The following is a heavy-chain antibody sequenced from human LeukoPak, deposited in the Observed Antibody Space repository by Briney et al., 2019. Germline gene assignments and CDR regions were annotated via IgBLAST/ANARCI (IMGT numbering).Heavy chain of an antibody. D-gene: IGHD1-26*01. CDR1: GFTFSSDW. V-gene: IGHV3-74*01. J-gene: IGHJ5*02. CDR3: ARGVRGSYGTDL. CDR2: INPAGSST. Sequence: GGSLRLSCAASGFTFSSDWMHWVRQAPGQGLVWVSRINPAGSSTNYADSVKSRFTISRDNAMNTQYLHLNSLRAEDTAVYYCARGVRGSYGTDLWGQGTLVTVSS.